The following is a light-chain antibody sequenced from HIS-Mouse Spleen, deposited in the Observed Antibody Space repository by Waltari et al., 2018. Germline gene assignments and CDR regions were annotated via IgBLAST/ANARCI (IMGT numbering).Light chain of an antibody. J-gene: IGKJ1*01. CDR2: GAS. V-gene: IGKV3-15*01. CDR1: QSISSN. CDR3: QQYNNWPPGWT. Sequence: EIVMTQSPATLSVSPGERATLSCRASQSISSNLAWYQQEPGQAPRLLIYGASTRATGIPARFSGSGSWTELTLTISSMQSEDFAVYYCQQYNNWPPGWTFGQGTKVEIK.